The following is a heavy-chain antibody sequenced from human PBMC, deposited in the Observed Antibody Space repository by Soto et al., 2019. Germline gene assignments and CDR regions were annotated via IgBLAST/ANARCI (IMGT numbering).Heavy chain of an antibody. V-gene: IGHV1-69*06. J-gene: IGHJ3*02. CDR3: ARHSVVVAYDALDI. CDR2: IIPFFGTA. D-gene: IGHD2-15*01. Sequence: GASVTVSCTAPGGTLSSHATSWVRQANGQGLEWMGGIIPFFGTANYAQKFRGRVTITADKSTSTAYMELSSLRSEDTAVYYCARHSVVVAYDALDIWGQGTMVTLSS. CDR1: GGTLSSHA.